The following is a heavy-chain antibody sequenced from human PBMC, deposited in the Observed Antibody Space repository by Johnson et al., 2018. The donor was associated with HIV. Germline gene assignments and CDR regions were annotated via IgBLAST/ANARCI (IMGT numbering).Heavy chain of an antibody. J-gene: IGHJ3*02. V-gene: IGHV3-30-3*01. CDR2: ISYDGSNK. CDR3: AREYEAFDI. Sequence: QVQLVESGGGVVQLGRSLRLSCAASGFTFSSYAMHWVLQAPGKGLEWVAVISYDGSNKYYADSVKGRFTISRDNSKNTLYLQINSLRAEETAVYYCAREYEAFDIWGQGTMVTVSS. CDR1: GFTFSSYA.